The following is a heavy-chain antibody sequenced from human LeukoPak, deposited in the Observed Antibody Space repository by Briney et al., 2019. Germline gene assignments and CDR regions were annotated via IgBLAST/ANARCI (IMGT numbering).Heavy chain of an antibody. CDR3: ARVYRLQLGY. CDR2: IYHSGST. Sequence: SETLSLTCTVSGGSITSGNYYWSWIRQPPGKGLEWIGYIYHSGSTYYNPSLKSRVIISVDRSKNQFSLKLSSATAADTAVYYCARVYRLQLGYWGQGTLVTVSS. CDR1: GGSITSGNYY. D-gene: IGHD5-18*01. J-gene: IGHJ4*02. V-gene: IGHV4-30-4*08.